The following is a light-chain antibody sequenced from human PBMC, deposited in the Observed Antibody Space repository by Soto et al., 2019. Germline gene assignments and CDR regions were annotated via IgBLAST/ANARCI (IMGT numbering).Light chain of an antibody. CDR3: QQYFHSPPT. Sequence: DIVMTQSPDSLAVSLGERATINCKASQTVFFNSNNRNYVVWYQQKPGQPPKLLISWASIRESGVPDRFSGSGSGTDFTLTISSLQAEDVAVYFCQQYFHSPPTFGGGTRVEI. CDR2: WAS. V-gene: IGKV4-1*01. J-gene: IGKJ4*02. CDR1: QTVFFNSNNRNY.